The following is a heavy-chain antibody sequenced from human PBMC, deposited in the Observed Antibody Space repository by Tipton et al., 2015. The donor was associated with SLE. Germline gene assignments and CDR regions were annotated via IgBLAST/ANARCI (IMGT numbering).Heavy chain of an antibody. V-gene: IGHV4-34*01. CDR1: GGSFSGHY. CDR3: SRGLRMVTIGGENSRRPWYLDL. CDR2: LNHSGGT. J-gene: IGHJ2*01. Sequence: TLSLTCAVYGGSFSGHYWSWIRQPPGKGLECVGELNHSGGTNSNPSLKSRVTISLDTSKNQFSLMLNSVTAADTAVYFCSRGLRMVTIGGENSRRPWYLDLWGRGSPVTVSS. D-gene: IGHD3-16*01.